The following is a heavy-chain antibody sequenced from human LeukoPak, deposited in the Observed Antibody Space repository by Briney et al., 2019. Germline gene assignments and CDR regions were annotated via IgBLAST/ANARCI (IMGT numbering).Heavy chain of an antibody. CDR1: GYTFTGYY. CDR3: AGEGGSRWEHNAFDI. Sequence: ASLKLSCKASGYTFTGYYMHWVRQAPGQGLEWMGWINPNSCGTNYAQKFQGRVTISRDTSISIAYMELSRLRSDDPGVYYCAGEGGSRWEHNAFDIWGQGTMVTVSS. CDR2: INPNSCGT. V-gene: IGHV1-2*02. D-gene: IGHD1-26*01. J-gene: IGHJ3*02.